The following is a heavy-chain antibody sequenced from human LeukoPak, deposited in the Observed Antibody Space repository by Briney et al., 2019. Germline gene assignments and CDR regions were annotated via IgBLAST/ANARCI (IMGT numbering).Heavy chain of an antibody. D-gene: IGHD2-15*01. Sequence: SETLSLTCTVSGGSISSYYWSWIRQPPGKGLEWIGYIYCGGSTNYNPSLKSRVNISVDTSKNQFSLKLSSVTAADTAVYYCARTGYCSGGSCYNYYYYMDVWGKGTTVTVSS. CDR2: IYCGGST. J-gene: IGHJ6*03. CDR3: ARTGYCSGGSCYNYYYYMDV. CDR1: GGSISSYY. V-gene: IGHV4-59*01.